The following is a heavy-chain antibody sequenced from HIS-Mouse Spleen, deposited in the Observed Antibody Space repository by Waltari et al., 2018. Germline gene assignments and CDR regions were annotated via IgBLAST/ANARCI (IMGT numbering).Heavy chain of an antibody. V-gene: IGHV4-39*07. CDR3: AREIPYSSSWYDWYFDL. J-gene: IGHJ2*01. CDR1: GGSISSSRYY. CDR2: IYYSGST. Sequence: QLPLQESGPGLVKPSATLSLTCTVSGGSISSSRYYWGWNRQPPGKGLEWVGRIYYSGSTYYNPSLKSRVTISVDTSKNQFSLKLSSVTAADTAVYYCAREIPYSSSWYDWYFDLWGRGTLVTVSS. D-gene: IGHD6-13*01.